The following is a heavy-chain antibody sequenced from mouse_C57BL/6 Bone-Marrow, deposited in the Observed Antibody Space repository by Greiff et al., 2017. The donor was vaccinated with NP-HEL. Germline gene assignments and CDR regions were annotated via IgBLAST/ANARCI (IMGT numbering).Heavy chain of an antibody. D-gene: IGHD2-13*01. CDR1: GYTFRSYG. V-gene: IGHV1-81*01. CDR2: IYPRSGNT. CDR3: ARSRYGDFDY. J-gene: IGHJ2*01. Sequence: VQLQQSGAELARPGASVKLSCKASGYTFRSYGISWVKQRTGKGLERIGEIYPRSGNTYYNEKFKGKATLTADKSSSTAYMALRSLTSEDSAVYFCARSRYGDFDYGDQGTTLTVSS.